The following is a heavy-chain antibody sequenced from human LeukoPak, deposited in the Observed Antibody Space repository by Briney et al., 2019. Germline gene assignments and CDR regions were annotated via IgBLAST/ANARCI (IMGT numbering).Heavy chain of an antibody. J-gene: IGHJ4*02. CDR2: IHPGDSNT. D-gene: IGHD4-17*01. Sequence: GESLKISCKGSGYSFTNDWIGWVRQMPGKGLEWMGIIHPGDSNTRYSPSFQGQVTISADKSITTAYLQWTSLKASDTAMYYCARRIDYGDYFDYWGQGTLVTVSS. CDR3: ARRIDYGDYFDY. CDR1: GYSFTNDW. V-gene: IGHV5-51*01.